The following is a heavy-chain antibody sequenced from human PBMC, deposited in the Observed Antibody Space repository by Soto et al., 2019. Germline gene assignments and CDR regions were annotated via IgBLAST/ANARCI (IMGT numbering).Heavy chain of an antibody. V-gene: IGHV3-23*01. CDR2: ISGSGGTT. J-gene: IGHJ4*02. CDR1: GFTFSTHA. CDR3: ARQRAGYGSGSDTYYFDF. Sequence: PGGSLRLSCSASGFTFSTHAMSWVRQAPGKGLEWVSGISGSGGTTYYADSVRGRFTISRDNSNNTVFLQMNSLRAEDTALYFCARQRAGYGSGSDTYYFDFWGQGSLVTVSS. D-gene: IGHD3-10*01.